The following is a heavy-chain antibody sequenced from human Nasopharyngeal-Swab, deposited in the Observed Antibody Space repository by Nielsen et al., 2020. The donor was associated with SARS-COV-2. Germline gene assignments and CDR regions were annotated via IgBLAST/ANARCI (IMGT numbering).Heavy chain of an antibody. CDR3: ATSSVLRYFDLLG. J-gene: IGHJ4*02. CDR2: FEPDDGET. Sequence: ASVKVSCKVSGYTLTELSMHWVRQAPGKGLEWMGGFEPDDGETIYAQKFQGRVTMTEDTSTNTAYMELSSLRSEDTAVYYCATSSVLRYFDLLGWGQGNLVTVSS. D-gene: IGHD3-9*01. CDR1: GYTLTELS. V-gene: IGHV1-24*01.